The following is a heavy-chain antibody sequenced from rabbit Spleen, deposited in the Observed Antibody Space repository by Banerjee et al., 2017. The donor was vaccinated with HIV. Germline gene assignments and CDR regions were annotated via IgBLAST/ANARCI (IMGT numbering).Heavy chain of an antibody. D-gene: IGHD1-1*01. CDR1: GFSFSSTYY. V-gene: IGHV1S40*01. CDR3: ARDTGGSGYSFDL. J-gene: IGHJ4*01. Sequence: QSLEESGGGLVQPEGSLTLACTASGFSFSSTYYMCWVRQAPGKGLEWIACIDTGFGGTTYYASWAKGRFTISKTSSTTVTLQMTSLTAADTATYFCARDTGGSGYSFDLWGPGTLVTVS. CDR2: IDTGFGGTT.